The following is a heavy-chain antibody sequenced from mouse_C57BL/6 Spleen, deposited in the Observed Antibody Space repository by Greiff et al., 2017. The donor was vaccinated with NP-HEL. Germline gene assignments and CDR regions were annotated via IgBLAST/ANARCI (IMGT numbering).Heavy chain of an antibody. Sequence: QVQLQQSGPELVKPGASVKISCKASGYAFSSSWMNWVKQRPGKGLEWIGRIYPGDGDTNYNGKFKGKATLTADKSSSTAYMQLSSLTSEDSAVYFCARERYGSSYNWYFDVWGTGTTVTVSS. D-gene: IGHD1-1*01. CDR2: IYPGDGDT. J-gene: IGHJ1*03. CDR1: GYAFSSSW. CDR3: ARERYGSSYNWYFDV. V-gene: IGHV1-82*01.